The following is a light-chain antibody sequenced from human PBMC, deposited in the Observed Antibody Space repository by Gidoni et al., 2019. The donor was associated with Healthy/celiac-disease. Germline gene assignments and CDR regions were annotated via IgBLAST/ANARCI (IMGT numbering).Light chain of an antibody. Sequence: DIQMTQSPSTLSASVGDRVTITCRASQSISSWLAWYQQKPGKAPKLLIYKASSLESGGPSRFSGSGSGTEFTLTISSLQPDDFATYYCQQYNSYPYTFXQXTKLXIK. J-gene: IGKJ2*01. V-gene: IGKV1-5*03. CDR2: KAS. CDR1: QSISSW. CDR3: QQYNSYPYT.